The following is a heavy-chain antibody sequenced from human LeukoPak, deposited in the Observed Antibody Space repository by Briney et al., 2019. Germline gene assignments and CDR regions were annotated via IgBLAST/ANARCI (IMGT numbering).Heavy chain of an antibody. J-gene: IGHJ4*02. V-gene: IGHV3-7*01. CDR2: INEDGSEK. D-gene: IGHD1-26*01. CDR3: AKGRRELPTMY. CDR1: GFTFNTYW. Sequence: GGSLRLSCAASGFTFNTYWMSWVRQAPERGLEWVANINEDGSEKYYVDSVKGRFTTSRDNAKNSLYLQMNSLRAEDTAVYYCAKGRRELPTMYWGQGTLVTVSS.